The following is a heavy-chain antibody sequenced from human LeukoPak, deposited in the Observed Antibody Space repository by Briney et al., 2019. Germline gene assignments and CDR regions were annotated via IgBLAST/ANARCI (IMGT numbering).Heavy chain of an antibody. J-gene: IGHJ6*02. CDR1: GFTFSESW. Sequence: GGSLSLSCAASGFTFSESWMTWVRQVPGQGLEWVAHINHEGGGIQYVDSVKGRFTISRDNAKGSVYLQMNSLRAEDTAIYHCATYINWVAGDVWGQGTTVSVSS. CDR3: ATYINWVAGDV. D-gene: IGHD1-1*01. V-gene: IGHV3-7*01. CDR2: INHEGGGI.